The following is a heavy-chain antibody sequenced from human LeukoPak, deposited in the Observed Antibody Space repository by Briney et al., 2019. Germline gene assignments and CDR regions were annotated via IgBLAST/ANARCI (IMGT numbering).Heavy chain of an antibody. CDR1: GGSISSYY. D-gene: IGHD2-15*01. V-gene: IGHV4-59*08. Sequence: SETLSLTCTASGGSISSYYWSWIRQPPGKGLEWIGYIYYSGSPNYNPSLKRRVTIPVDTSKNQFSLKLSSVTAADTAVYYCARHRGWYCSGGSCFPEYFQHWGQGTLVTVSS. J-gene: IGHJ1*01. CDR2: IYYSGSP. CDR3: ARHRGWYCSGGSCFPEYFQH.